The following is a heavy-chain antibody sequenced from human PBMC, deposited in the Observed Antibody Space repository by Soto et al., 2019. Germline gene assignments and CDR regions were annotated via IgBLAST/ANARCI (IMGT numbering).Heavy chain of an antibody. D-gene: IGHD3-10*01. V-gene: IGHV4-59*01. CDR3: EGGEDEFCDYGLEG. Sequence: PSETLSLTCTVSGGSITSSYWSWIRRPPGKGLEWIAYIYDTGISGYTPSTSYNPSLKSRVTMSVDTSKSQLSLKLTSVTAADTAVYYCEGGEDEFCDYGLEGWGQGITVTGSS. J-gene: IGHJ6*02. CDR1: GGSITSSY. CDR2: IYDTGISGYTPST.